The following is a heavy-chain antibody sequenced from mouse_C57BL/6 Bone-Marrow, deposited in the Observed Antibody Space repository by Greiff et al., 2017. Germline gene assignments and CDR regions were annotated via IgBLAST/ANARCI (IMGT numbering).Heavy chain of an antibody. CDR2: INYDGSST. CDR3: ARDRGMTTVVDYYAMDY. J-gene: IGHJ4*01. V-gene: IGHV5-16*01. CDR1: GFTFSDYY. D-gene: IGHD1-1*01. Sequence: EVKLVESEGGLVQPGSSMKLSCTASGFTFSDYYMAWVRQVPEKGLEWVANINYDGSSTYYLDSLKGRFIISRANAKNIIYLQMSSLKSEDTATYYYARDRGMTTVVDYYAMDYWGQGTSVTVSS.